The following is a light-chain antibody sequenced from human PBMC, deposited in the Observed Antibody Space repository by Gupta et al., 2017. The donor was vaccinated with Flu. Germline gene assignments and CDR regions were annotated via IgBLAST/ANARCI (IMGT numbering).Light chain of an antibody. CDR3: REHNSSPFT. CDR2: DAS. V-gene: IGKV1-17*01. Sequence: TQTTQSPSALSASVGDRVTITCRASQGIRNDLGWYQQKPGKAPNRLIYDASIAQSGVPSRFSGSGSATEFTLTISIRPPEDFATYYCREHNSSPFTFGGGTXVEIK. J-gene: IGKJ4*01. CDR1: QGIRND.